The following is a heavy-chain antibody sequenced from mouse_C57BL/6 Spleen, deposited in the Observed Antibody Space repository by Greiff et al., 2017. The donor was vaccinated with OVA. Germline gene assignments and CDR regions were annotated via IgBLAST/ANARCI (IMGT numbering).Heavy chain of an antibody. J-gene: IGHJ2*01. V-gene: IGHV5-4*01. CDR1: GFTFSSYA. Sequence: EVMLVESGGGLVKPGGSLKLSCAASGFTFSSYAMSWVRQTPEKRLEWVATISDGGSYTYYPDNVKGRFTISRDNAKNNLYLQMSHLKSEDTAMYYCARDTMGGYWGQGTTLTVSS. CDR3: ARDTMGGY. D-gene: IGHD2-12*01. CDR2: ISDGGSYT.